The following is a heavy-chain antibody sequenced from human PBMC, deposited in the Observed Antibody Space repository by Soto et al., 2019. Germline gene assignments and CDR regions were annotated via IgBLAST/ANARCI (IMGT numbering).Heavy chain of an antibody. V-gene: IGHV4-30-4*01. CDR3: AREKYYYDSSGYHY. D-gene: IGHD3-22*01. CDR2: IYYSGST. CDR1: GGSISSGDYY. J-gene: IGHJ4*02. Sequence: PSETLSLTCTVSGGSISSGDYYWSWIRQPPGKGLEWIGYIYYSGSTYYNPSLKSRVTISVDTSKNQFSLKLSSVTAADTAVYYCAREKYYYDSSGYHYWGQGTPVTVSS.